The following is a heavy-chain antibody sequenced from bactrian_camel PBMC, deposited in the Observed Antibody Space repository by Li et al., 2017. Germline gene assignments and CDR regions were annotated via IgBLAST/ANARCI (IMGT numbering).Heavy chain of an antibody. J-gene: IGHJ4*01. CDR3: AADFGVCRFDTRYNY. CDR2: IDSDGTIA. D-gene: IGHD1*01. V-gene: IGHV3S1*01. CDR1: GYTCRDCC. Sequence: HVQLVESGGGSVQAGETLRLSCTTSGYTCRDCCTGWFRQAPGKEREGLAAIDSDGTIAYAVYVEGRFTISRDNAKNTLYLQMNLLKPDDTAMYFCAADFGVCRFDTRYNYRGQGTQVTVS.